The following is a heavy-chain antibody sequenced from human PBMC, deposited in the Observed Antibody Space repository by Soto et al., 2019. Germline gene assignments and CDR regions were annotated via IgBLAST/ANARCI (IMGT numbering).Heavy chain of an antibody. J-gene: IGHJ3*02. Sequence: ASVKVSCKASGYTFTSYAMHWVRQAPGQRLEWMGWINAGNGNTKYSQKIQGRVTITRDTSASTAYMELSSLRSEDTAVYYCARDQRGNYYGSGSYGSFAFDIWGQGTMVTVSS. CDR3: ARDQRGNYYGSGSYGSFAFDI. V-gene: IGHV1-3*01. CDR2: INAGNGNT. CDR1: GYTFTSYA. D-gene: IGHD3-10*01.